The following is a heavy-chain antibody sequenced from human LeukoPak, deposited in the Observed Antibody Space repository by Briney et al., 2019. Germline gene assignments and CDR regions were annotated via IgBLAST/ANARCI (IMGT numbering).Heavy chain of an antibody. V-gene: IGHV3-33*01. J-gene: IGHJ3*02. CDR2: IWYDGSNR. CDR1: GFTFSSYG. CDR3: ARDQSPYCGGDCFGSRPSSAFDI. Sequence: GGSLRLSCAASGFTFSSYGMPWVRQAPGKGLEWVAVIWYDGSNRYYADSVKGRFTISRDNFKNTLYLQMNSLRAEDTAVYYCARDQSPYCGGDCFGSRPSSAFDIWGQGTMVTVSS. D-gene: IGHD2-21*02.